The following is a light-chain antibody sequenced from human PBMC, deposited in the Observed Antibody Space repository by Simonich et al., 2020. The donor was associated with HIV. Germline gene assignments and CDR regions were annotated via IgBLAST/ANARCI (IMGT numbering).Light chain of an antibody. CDR1: QSLLSSKLYNY. Sequence: DIVMTQSPLSLPVTPGEPASIPCRSSQSLLSSKLYNYLVLYLQKPGQSPQLLVYLGSNRASGVPDRFSGSGAGTDFTLQISRVEAEDVGVYYCMQALQTPFTFGPGTKVDIK. J-gene: IGKJ3*01. V-gene: IGKV2-28*01. CDR2: LGS. CDR3: MQALQTPFT.